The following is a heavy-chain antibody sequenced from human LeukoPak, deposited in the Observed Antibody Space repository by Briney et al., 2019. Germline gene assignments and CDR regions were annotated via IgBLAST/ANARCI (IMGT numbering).Heavy chain of an antibody. J-gene: IGHJ4*02. CDR1: GGSFSGYY. CDR3: ARGRNSSSWTLDY. CDR2: INHSGST. D-gene: IGHD6-13*01. V-gene: IGHV4-34*01. Sequence: SETLSLTCAVYGGSFSGYYWSWIRQPPGKGLEWIGEINHSGSTNYNPSLKSRVTISVDTSKNQFSLKLSSVTAADTAVYYCARGRNSSSWTLDYWGQGTLVTVSS.